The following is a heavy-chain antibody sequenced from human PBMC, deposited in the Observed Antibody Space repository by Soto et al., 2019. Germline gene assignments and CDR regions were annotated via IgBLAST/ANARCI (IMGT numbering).Heavy chain of an antibody. J-gene: IGHJ4*02. D-gene: IGHD1-26*01. CDR2: IKSKTDGGTT. CDR3: TTSGSSTAVDY. CDR1: GFTFSNAG. Sequence: GGSLILSCAASGFTFSNAGMSWVRQAPGKGLEWVGRIKSKTDGGTTDYAAPVKGRFTISRDDSKNTLYLQMNSLKTEDTAVYYCTTSGSSTAVDYWGQGTLVTVSS. V-gene: IGHV3-15*01.